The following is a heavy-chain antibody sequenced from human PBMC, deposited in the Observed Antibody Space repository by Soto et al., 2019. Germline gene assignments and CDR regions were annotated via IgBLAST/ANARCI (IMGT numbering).Heavy chain of an antibody. Sequence: PGGSLRLSCAASGFTFSSYWMSWVRQAPGKGLEWVANIKQDGSEKYYADSVKGRFTISRDNSKNTLYLQMNSLRAEDTAVYYCTKGVVVITSYFQHWGQGTLVTVSS. CDR3: TKGVVVITSYFQH. CDR2: IKQDGSEK. CDR1: GFTFSSYW. J-gene: IGHJ1*01. D-gene: IGHD3-22*01. V-gene: IGHV3-7*01.